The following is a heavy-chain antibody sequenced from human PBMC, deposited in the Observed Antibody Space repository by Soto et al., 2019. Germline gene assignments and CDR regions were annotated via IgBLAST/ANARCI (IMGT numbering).Heavy chain of an antibody. D-gene: IGHD3-10*01. CDR2: IFYTGST. J-gene: IGHJ4*02. V-gene: IGHV4-59*08. CDR3: ARSPSMVRGVILDW. CDR1: GGSITSYY. Sequence: QVQLQESGPGLVKTSETLSLTCTVSGGSITSYYWNWIRQPPGKGLEWIGYIFYTGSTNYNPSLKSRVTISVDMSKNQFSLKLSSVTAADTAVYFCARSPSMVRGVILDWWGQGTLVTVSS.